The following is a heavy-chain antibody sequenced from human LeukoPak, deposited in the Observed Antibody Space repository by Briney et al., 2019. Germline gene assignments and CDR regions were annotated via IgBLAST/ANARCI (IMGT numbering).Heavy chain of an antibody. D-gene: IGHD3-22*01. V-gene: IGHV3-23*01. Sequence: GGSLRLSCAASGFTFKINALSWVRQAPGKGLEWVSAISASGDHTYYADSVKGRFSISRDNSENTLYLQMNSLRAEDTAVYYCARDESYYYDSSGCSLDYWGQGTLVTVSS. J-gene: IGHJ4*02. CDR3: ARDESYYYDSSGCSLDY. CDR1: GFTFKINA. CDR2: ISASGDHT.